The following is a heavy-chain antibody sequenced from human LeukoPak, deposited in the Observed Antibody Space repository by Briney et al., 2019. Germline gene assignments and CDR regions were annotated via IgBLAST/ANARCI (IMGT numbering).Heavy chain of an antibody. J-gene: IGHJ5*02. D-gene: IGHD3-10*01. Sequence: ASVKVSCKASRGTFSSYAISWVRQAPGQGLEWMGGIIPIFGTANYAQKFQGRVTITTDESTSTAYMELSSLRSEDTAVYYCARASRGSGSLKTNWFDPWGQGTLVTVSS. CDR3: ARASRGSGSLKTNWFDP. CDR1: RGTFSSYA. V-gene: IGHV1-69*05. CDR2: IIPIFGTA.